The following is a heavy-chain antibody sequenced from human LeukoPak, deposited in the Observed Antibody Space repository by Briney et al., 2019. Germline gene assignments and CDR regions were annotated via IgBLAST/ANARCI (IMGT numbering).Heavy chain of an antibody. Sequence: ASVKVSCKASGGTFSSYAISWVRQAPGQGLEWMGRIIPILGIANYAQKFQGRVTITADKSTSTAYMELSSLRSEDTAVYYCARDHGGDILTGSINLDYWGQGTLVTVSS. V-gene: IGHV1-69*04. CDR3: ARDHGGDILTGSINLDY. D-gene: IGHD3-9*01. J-gene: IGHJ4*02. CDR2: IIPILGIA. CDR1: GGTFSSYA.